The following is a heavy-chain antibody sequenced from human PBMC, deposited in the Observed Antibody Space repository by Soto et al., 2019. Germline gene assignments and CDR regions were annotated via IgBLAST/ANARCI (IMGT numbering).Heavy chain of an antibody. Sequence: GSLRLSCASSGFTFSSYAMSWVRQAPGKGLEWVSAISGSGGSTYYADSVKGRFTISRDNSKNTLYLQMSSLRAEDTAVYYCVKLGSYSYYFDYWGQGTLVTVSS. V-gene: IGHV3-23*01. CDR3: VKLGSYSYYFDY. J-gene: IGHJ4*02. D-gene: IGHD1-26*01. CDR1: GFTFSSYA. CDR2: ISGSGGST.